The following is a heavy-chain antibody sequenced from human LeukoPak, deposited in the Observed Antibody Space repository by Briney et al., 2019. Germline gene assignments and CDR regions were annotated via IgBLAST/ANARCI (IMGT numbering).Heavy chain of an antibody. D-gene: IGHD1-1*01. J-gene: IGHJ6*03. CDR3: ARVSGERYYYYYYMDV. CDR1: GFTFSSYG. V-gene: IGHV3-7*01. CDR2: IKQDGSEK. Sequence: PGGSLRLSCAASGFTFSSYGMHWVRQAPGKGLEWVANIKQDGSEKYYVDSVKGRFTISRDNAKNSLYMQMNSLRAEDTAVYYCARVSGERYYYYYYMDVWGKGTTVTVSS.